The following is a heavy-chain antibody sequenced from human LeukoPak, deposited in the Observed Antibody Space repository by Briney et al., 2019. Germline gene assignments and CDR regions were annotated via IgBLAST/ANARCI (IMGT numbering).Heavy chain of an antibody. CDR2: FDPEDGET. Sequence: ASVKVSCKVSGYTLTELSMHWVRQAPGKGLEWMGGFDPEDGETIYAQKFQGRVTMTEDTSTDTAYMELSSLRSEDTAVYYCATDPTSTHQYYYGMDVWGQRTTVTVSS. J-gene: IGHJ6*02. CDR1: GYTLTELS. V-gene: IGHV1-24*01. CDR3: ATDPTSTHQYYYGMDV.